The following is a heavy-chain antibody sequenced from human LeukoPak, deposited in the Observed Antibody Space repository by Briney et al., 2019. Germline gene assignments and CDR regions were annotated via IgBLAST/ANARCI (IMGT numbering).Heavy chain of an antibody. J-gene: IGHJ3*02. CDR2: IYYSGST. CDR1: GGSISSYY. CDR3: ARDKCGGDCYSADAFDI. Sequence: SETLSLTCTVSGGSISSYYWSWIRQPPGKGLEWIGYIYYSGSTNYNPSLKSRVTISVDTSKNQFSLKLSSVTAADTAVYYCARDKCGGDCYSADAFDIWGQGTMVTVSS. V-gene: IGHV4-59*01. D-gene: IGHD2-21*02.